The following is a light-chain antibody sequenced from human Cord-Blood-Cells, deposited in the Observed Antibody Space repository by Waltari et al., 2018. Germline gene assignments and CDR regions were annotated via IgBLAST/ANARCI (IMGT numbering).Light chain of an antibody. Sequence: QSALTQPASVSGSPGQSTTIPCTGTSSDVGGYNSVSWYQQHPGKAPKLMIYDVSKRPSGVSNRFSGSKSGNTVSLTISGLQAEDEADYYCSSYTSSSTWVFGGGTKLTVL. CDR2: DVS. V-gene: IGLV2-14*01. CDR3: SSYTSSSTWV. J-gene: IGLJ3*02. CDR1: SSDVGGYNS.